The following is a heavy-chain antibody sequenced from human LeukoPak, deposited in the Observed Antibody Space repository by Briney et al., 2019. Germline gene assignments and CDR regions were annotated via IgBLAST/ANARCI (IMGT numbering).Heavy chain of an antibody. D-gene: IGHD2-2*02. CDR3: ARDCSSTSSYNVY. CDR1: GYTFTNHG. Sequence: ASVKVSCKASGYTFTNHGFSWVRQAPGQGLEWMGWISTYNGDTNYAQNLQGRVTMTTDTSTSTAYMEMRSLRSDDTAVYYCARDCSSTSSYNVYWGQGTLVTVSS. CDR2: ISTYNGDT. V-gene: IGHV1-18*01. J-gene: IGHJ4*02.